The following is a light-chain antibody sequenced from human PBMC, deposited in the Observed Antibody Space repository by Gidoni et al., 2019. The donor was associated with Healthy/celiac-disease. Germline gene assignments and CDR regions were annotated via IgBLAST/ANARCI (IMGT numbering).Light chain of an antibody. V-gene: IGKV3-20*01. CDR3: QQYGSSLWT. CDR1: KSVSSSY. J-gene: IGKJ1*01. CDR2: GAS. Sequence: EIVLTQSPGTLSLSPGERANLSCRARKSVSSSYLAWYQQKPGQAHRLLIYGASSMATGIPDRFSGSGSGTDFTLTISRLEPEDFAVYYCQQYGSSLWTFGQGTKVEIK.